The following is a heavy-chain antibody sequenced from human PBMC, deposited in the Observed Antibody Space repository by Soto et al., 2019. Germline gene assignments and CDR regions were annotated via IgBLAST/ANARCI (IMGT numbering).Heavy chain of an antibody. Sequence: QVQVVQSGAEVKKPGSSVKVSCKTSGGTFSTSAISWVRQAPGQGLAWMGGIMPIFRTADYAQKFQGRVTITADESASTAYLELRSLTSADTAVYYCARDKDRAQVGGNYYYIMDVWGQGTTVTVTS. V-gene: IGHV1-69*12. CDR2: IMPIFRTA. CDR3: ARDKDRAQVGGNYYYIMDV. CDR1: GGTFSTSA. J-gene: IGHJ6*02. D-gene: IGHD2-2*01.